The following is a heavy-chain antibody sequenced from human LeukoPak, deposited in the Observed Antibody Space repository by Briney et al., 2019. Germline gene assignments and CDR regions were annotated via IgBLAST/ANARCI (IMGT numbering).Heavy chain of an antibody. CDR1: GYTFTSYD. Sequence: ASVKVSCKASGYTFTSYDINWVRQATGQGLEWMGWMNPNSGNTGYAQKFQGRVTMTRDTSISTAYMELSRLRSDDTAVYYCAREGNQLNDWGQGTLVTVSS. D-gene: IGHD2-2*01. CDR2: MNPNSGNT. V-gene: IGHV1-8*01. CDR3: AREGNQLND. J-gene: IGHJ4*02.